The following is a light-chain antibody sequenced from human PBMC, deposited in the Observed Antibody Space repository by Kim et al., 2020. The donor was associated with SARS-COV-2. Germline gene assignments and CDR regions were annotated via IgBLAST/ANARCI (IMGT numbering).Light chain of an antibody. J-gene: IGLJ1*01. Sequence: PGPAATITCSGDKLGDKFVDWYQQQSGQSPILLIFQNTKRPSGIPERFSGSNSGNTATLTIRGTQTLDVADYYCQAWDSRSSVYVFGTGTKVTVL. CDR2: QNT. V-gene: IGLV3-1*01. CDR3: QAWDSRSSVYV. CDR1: KLGDKF.